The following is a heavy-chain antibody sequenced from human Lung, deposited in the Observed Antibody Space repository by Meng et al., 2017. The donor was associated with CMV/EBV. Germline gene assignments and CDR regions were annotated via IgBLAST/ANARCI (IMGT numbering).Heavy chain of an antibody. D-gene: IGHD2-2*02. CDR1: GFTVSSNY. J-gene: IGHJ4*02. CDR3: ARIVVPAAIDY. Sequence: GEXXKISCAASGFTVSSNYMSWVRQAPGKGLEWASVIYSGGSTYYADSVKGRFTISRDNSKNTLYLKMNSLRAEDTAVYYCARIVVPAAIDYWGQGTLVTVSS. CDR2: IYSGGST. V-gene: IGHV3-53*01.